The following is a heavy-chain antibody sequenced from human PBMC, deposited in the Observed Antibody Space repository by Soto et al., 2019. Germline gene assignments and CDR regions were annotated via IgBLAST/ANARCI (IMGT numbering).Heavy chain of an antibody. Sequence: QVQLVQSGGEVKKPGASVRVSCKASGYTFNSYGISWVRQAPGQGLEWMGWLNTYNGNTNYAQKFQGRVSMTTDTSASTGYLDLMSMGSDDPPVYYCARGVLYSSPGDRPFDPWGQGPRVTVSS. J-gene: IGHJ5*02. CDR2: LNTYNGNT. V-gene: IGHV1-18*01. CDR3: ARGVLYSSPGDRPFDP. CDR1: GYTFNSYG. D-gene: IGHD5-18*01.